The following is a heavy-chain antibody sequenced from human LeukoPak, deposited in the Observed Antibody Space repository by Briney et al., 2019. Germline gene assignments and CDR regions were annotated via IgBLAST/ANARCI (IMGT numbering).Heavy chain of an antibody. D-gene: IGHD3-10*01. V-gene: IGHV3-30*18. CDR1: GLSFSDYG. CDR2: ISYDGSNK. CDR3: AKDRGFGVFFQYYFHY. J-gene: IGHJ4*02. Sequence: HPGGSLRLSCAASGLSFSDYGMHWVRQAPGKGLEWVAVISYDGSNKYYADSVKGRFTISRDNSKNTLYLQMNSLRAEDTAVYYCAKDRGFGVFFQYYFHYWGQGALVTVSS.